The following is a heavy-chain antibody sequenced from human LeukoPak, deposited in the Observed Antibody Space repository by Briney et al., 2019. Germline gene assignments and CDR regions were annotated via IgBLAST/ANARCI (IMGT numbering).Heavy chain of an antibody. CDR1: GFTFSIYW. D-gene: IGHD5-24*01. CDR2: IKSDGSSS. V-gene: IGHV3-74*01. Sequence: GGSLRLSCTATGFTFSIYWMHWVRQVPGKGPVWVSRIKSDGSSSNYTDAVKGRFTISRDNAKNTLYLQMNSLRVEDTAVYYCARGAWLPTLGLDYWGQGTLVTVSS. CDR3: ARGAWLPTLGLDY. J-gene: IGHJ4*02.